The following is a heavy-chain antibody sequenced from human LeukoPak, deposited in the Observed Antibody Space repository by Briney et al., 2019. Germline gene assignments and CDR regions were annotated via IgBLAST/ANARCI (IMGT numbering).Heavy chain of an antibody. D-gene: IGHD6-13*01. Sequence: ASVKVSCKASGYTFTSYAMHWVRQAPGQRLEWMGWINAGNGNTKYSQKFQGRVTITRDISASTAYMELSSLRSEDTAVYYCATEIAAAGNFDYWGQGTLVTVSS. V-gene: IGHV1-3*01. J-gene: IGHJ4*02. CDR2: INAGNGNT. CDR1: GYTFTSYA. CDR3: ATEIAAAGNFDY.